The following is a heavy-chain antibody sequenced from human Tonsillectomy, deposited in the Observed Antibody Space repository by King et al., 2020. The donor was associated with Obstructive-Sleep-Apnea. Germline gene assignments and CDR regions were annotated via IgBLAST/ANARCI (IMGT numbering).Heavy chain of an antibody. V-gene: IGHV4-4*07. J-gene: IGHJ5*02. D-gene: IGHD2-15*01. Sequence: QLQLQESGPGLVKPSETLSLTCTVSGGSISSYYWSWIRQPAGKGLEWIGRIYTSGSTNYNPSLKSRVTMSVDTSKNQFSLKLSSVTAADTAVYYCAREGYCSGGSCYFITWFDPWGQGTLVTVSS. CDR3: AREGYCSGGSCYFITWFDP. CDR1: GGSISSYY. CDR2: IYTSGST.